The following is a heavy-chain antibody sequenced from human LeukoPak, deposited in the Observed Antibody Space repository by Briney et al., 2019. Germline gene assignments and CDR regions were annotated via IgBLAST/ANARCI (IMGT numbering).Heavy chain of an antibody. V-gene: IGHV3-33*01. J-gene: IGHJ6*02. D-gene: IGHD1-26*01. Sequence: SLRLSCAASGLTFRSSGMPWVRQAPGKGLEWVAVIWYDGSNKYYADSVKGRFTSSRDNSKNAMYMQMNSLRAEETAAYYGARQASGDSYGMDVWGQGTTVTVSS. CDR3: ARQASGDSYGMDV. CDR2: IWYDGSNK. CDR1: GLTFRSSG.